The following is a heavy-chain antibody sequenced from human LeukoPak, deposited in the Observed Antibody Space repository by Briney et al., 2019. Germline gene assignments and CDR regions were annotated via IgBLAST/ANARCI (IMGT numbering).Heavy chain of an antibody. V-gene: IGHV1-2*02. J-gene: IGHJ4*02. CDR1: GYTFTGYY. D-gene: IGHD6-19*01. CDR2: INPNSGGT. Sequence: ASVKVSCKASGYTFTGYYIHWVRQAPGQGLEWMGWINPNSGGTNYAQKFQGRVTMTRDTSISTAYMELSRLRSDDTAIYYCARAVAGTFYFDYWGQETLVTVSS. CDR3: ARAVAGTFYFDY.